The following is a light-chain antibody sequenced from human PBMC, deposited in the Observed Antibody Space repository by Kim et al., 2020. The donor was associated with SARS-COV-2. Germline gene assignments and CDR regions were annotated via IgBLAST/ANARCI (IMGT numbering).Light chain of an antibody. CDR1: QTISTS. V-gene: IGKV1-39*01. CDR3: QHTHTTPYN. Sequence: DIQLAQSPSSLPASIGDRVTISCRASQTISTSLKWYQQKPGAAPRLLISDASKLQRGVPSRFSGSGSGTDFTLTITGLRVDDFATYYCQHTHTTPYNFGQGTKLEI. CDR2: DAS. J-gene: IGKJ2*01.